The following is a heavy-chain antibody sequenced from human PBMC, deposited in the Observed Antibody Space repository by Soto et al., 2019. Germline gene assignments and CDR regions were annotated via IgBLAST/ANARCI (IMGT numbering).Heavy chain of an antibody. CDR2: IHTDGSDR. J-gene: IGHJ4*01. D-gene: IGHD6-19*01. CDR3: GRDLVAGSWRLGH. CDR1: GLTFSDSW. Sequence: EVQLVESGGGLVQPGGSLRLSCTVSGLTFSDSWMHWVRQAPGKGLVWISRIHTDGSDRQYADSVRGRFTISRDNAKNTLYWDMNSLRAEDTALYYCGRDLVAGSWRLGHWGHGTLVTVSS. V-gene: IGHV3-74*03.